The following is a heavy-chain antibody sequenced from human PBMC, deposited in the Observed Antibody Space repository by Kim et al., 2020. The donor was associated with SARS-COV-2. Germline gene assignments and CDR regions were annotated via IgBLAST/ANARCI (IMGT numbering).Heavy chain of an antibody. D-gene: IGHD2-2*01. CDR1: GFTFSSYG. CDR3: AKGLVPRTYYYYGMDV. J-gene: IGHJ6*02. Sequence: GGSLRLSCAASGFTFSSYGMHWVRQAPGKGLEWVAVISYDGSNKYYADSVKGRFTISRDNSKNTLYLQMNSLRAEDTAVYYCAKGLVPRTYYYYGMDVWGQGTTVTVSS. V-gene: IGHV3-30*18. CDR2: ISYDGSNK.